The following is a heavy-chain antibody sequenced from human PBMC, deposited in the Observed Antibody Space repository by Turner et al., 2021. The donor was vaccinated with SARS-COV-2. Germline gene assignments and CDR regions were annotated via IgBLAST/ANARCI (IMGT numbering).Heavy chain of an antibody. CDR3: ARDLGTYAMDV. V-gene: IGHV3-53*02. J-gene: IGHJ6*02. CDR2: IYSGGST. D-gene: IGHD6-13*01. Sequence: EVQLVETGGGLIQPGGSLRLSCAASGLTVSSNYMNWVRQAPGKGLEWVSVIYSGGSTYYAASVKGRFTISRDNSKNTLYLQMNSLRAEDTAVYYCARDLGTYAMDVWGQGTTVTVSS. CDR1: GLTVSSNY.